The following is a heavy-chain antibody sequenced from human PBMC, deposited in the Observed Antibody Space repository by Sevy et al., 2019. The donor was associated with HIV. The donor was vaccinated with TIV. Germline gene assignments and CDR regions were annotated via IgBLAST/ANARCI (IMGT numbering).Heavy chain of an antibody. CDR2: IANSGSTR. J-gene: IGHJ4*02. V-gene: IGHV3-48*03. CDR1: GFILSSYE. D-gene: IGHD4-17*01. CDR3: TRDLPPSATTVAHFDY. Sequence: GGSLRLSCAASGFILSSYEMNWVRQAPGKGLEWVSNIANSGSTRYYSDSVKGRFTISRDNAKNSLYLQMNSLRAEDTAVYYCTRDLPPSATTVAHFDYWGRGPLVTVSS.